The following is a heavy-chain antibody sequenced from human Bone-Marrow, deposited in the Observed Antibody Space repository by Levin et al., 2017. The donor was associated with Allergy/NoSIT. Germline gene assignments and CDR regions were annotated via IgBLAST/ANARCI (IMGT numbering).Heavy chain of an antibody. CDR1: GGSISSYY. J-gene: IGHJ4*02. D-gene: IGHD6-6*01. CDR2: IYYSGST. Sequence: SETLSLTCTVSGGSISSYYWSWIRQPPGKGLEWIGDIYYSGSTNYNPSLKSRVTISVDTSKNQFSLKLSSVTAADTAVYYCARGRYSSSFFDYWGQGTLVTVSS. V-gene: IGHV4-59*01. CDR3: ARGRYSSSFFDY.